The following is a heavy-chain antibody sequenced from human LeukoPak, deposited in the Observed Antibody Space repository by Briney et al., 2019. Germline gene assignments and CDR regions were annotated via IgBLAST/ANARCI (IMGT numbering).Heavy chain of an antibody. J-gene: IGHJ4*02. D-gene: IGHD2-2*01. Sequence: ASVKVSCKASGYTFTGYYMHWVRQAPGQGLEWMGWINPNSGGTNYAQKFQGRVTMTRDTSISAAYMELSRLRSDDTAVYYCARDCSSTSCYGVLDYWGQGTLVTVSS. CDR3: ARDCSSTSCYGVLDY. CDR1: GYTFTGYY. CDR2: INPNSGGT. V-gene: IGHV1-2*02.